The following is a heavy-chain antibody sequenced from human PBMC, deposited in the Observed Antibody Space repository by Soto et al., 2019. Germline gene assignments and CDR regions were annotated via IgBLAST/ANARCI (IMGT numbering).Heavy chain of an antibody. CDR2: IKQDGSEK. V-gene: IGHV3-7*02. D-gene: IGHD1-26*01. J-gene: IGHJ3*02. CDR3: ASGGSYYAFDI. CDR1: GFTFSSYW. Sequence: EVQLVESGGGLVQPGGSLRLSCAASGFTFSSYWMSWVRQAPGKGLEWVANIKQDGSEKYYVDSVKGRFTISRDNAKNSLYLQMNSLRAEDTAVYYCASGGSYYAFDICGQGTMVTVSS.